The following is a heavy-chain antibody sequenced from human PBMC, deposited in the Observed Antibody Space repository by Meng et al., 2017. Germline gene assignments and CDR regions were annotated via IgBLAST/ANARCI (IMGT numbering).Heavy chain of an antibody. V-gene: IGHV4-4*02. D-gene: IGHD3-10*01. J-gene: IGHJ5*02. CDR3: ASRATMVRGVPNWFDP. Sequence: VHLQESGPGLVKPSGTLSLTCAVSCGSISSSNWWSWVRQPPGKGLEWIGEIYHSGSTNYNPSLKSRVTISVDKSKNQFSLKLSSVTAADTAVYYCASRATMVRGVPNWFDPWGQGTLVTVSS. CDR1: CGSISSSNW. CDR2: IYHSGST.